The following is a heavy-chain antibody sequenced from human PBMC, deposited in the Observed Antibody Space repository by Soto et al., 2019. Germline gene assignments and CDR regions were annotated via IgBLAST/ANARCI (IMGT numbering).Heavy chain of an antibody. D-gene: IGHD3-16*01. J-gene: IGHJ4*02. CDR3: AKDRLAGGFDY. CDR2: VSATAGTT. CDR1: GFTFSNYA. Sequence: GGSLRLSCAASGFTFSNYAMSWVLQAPWKGLEWVSLVSATAGTTYYTDSVKGRFTISRDNSRNTEYLQMNSLRADDTAVYYCAKDRLAGGFDYWGQGTLVTVSS. V-gene: IGHV3-23*01.